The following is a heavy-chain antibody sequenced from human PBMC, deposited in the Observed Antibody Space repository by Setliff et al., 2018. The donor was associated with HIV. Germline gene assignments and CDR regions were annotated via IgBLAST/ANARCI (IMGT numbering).Heavy chain of an antibody. Sequence: GGSLRLSCAASGFTFSSYAMSWVRQAPGRGLEWVSAISGSGGSTYYADSVKGRFAISRDNSKNTLYLQMNSLRAEDTAAYYCARELRGIDHWGQGTLVTVSS. CDR1: GFTFSSYA. CDR3: ARELRGIDH. J-gene: IGHJ4*02. D-gene: IGHD6-13*01. V-gene: IGHV3-23*01. CDR2: ISGSGGST.